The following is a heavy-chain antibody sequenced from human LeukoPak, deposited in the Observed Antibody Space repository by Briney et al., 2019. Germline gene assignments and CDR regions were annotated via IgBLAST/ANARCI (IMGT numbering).Heavy chain of an antibody. V-gene: IGHV4-34*01. CDR1: GGSFSGYY. Sequence: SETLSLTRAVYGGSFSGYYWSWIRQPPGKGLEWIGEINHSGSTNYNPSLKSRVTISVDTSKNQFSLKLSSVTAADTAVYYCASTFDYDFWSNAFDIWGQGTMVTVSS. J-gene: IGHJ3*02. CDR3: ASTFDYDFWSNAFDI. D-gene: IGHD3-3*01. CDR2: INHSGST.